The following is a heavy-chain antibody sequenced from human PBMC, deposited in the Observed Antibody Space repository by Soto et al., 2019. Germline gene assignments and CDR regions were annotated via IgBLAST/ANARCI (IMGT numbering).Heavy chain of an antibody. Sequence: EVQLLESGGGLVQPGGSLRLSCAASGFTFSSYAKSWVRQAPGKGLEWVSAISGSGGSTYYADSVKGRFTISRDNSKNTLYLQMNSLRAEDTAVYYCAKGGRGGDRFDYWGQGTLVTVSS. CDR3: AKGGRGGDRFDY. D-gene: IGHD2-21*02. J-gene: IGHJ4*02. V-gene: IGHV3-23*01. CDR1: GFTFSSYA. CDR2: ISGSGGST.